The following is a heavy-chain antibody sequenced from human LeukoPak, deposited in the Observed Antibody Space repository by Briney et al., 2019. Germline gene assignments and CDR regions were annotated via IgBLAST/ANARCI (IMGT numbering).Heavy chain of an antibody. Sequence: GGSLRLSCAASGFTFSDYYMSWIRQAPGKGLEWVSYISSSGSTIYYADSVKGRFTISRDNAKNSLYLQMNSLRAEDTAVYYCAGDPGYCSSTSCYDDYWGQGTLVTVSS. CDR3: AGDPGYCSSTSCYDDY. V-gene: IGHV3-11*01. CDR2: ISSSGSTI. CDR1: GFTFSDYY. D-gene: IGHD2-2*01. J-gene: IGHJ4*02.